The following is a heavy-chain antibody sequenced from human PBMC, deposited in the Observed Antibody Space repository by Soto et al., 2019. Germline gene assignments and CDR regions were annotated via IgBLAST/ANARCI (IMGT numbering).Heavy chain of an antibody. J-gene: IGHJ5*02. Sequence: LSLTCTVSGGSISSSSYYWGWIRQPPGKGLEWIGSIYYSGSTYYNPSLKSRVTISVDTSKNQFSLKLSSVTAADTAVYYCAEKPRDSFDPWGQGTLVTVSS. V-gene: IGHV4-39*01. CDR3: AEKPRDSFDP. CDR1: GGSISSSSYY. CDR2: IYYSGST.